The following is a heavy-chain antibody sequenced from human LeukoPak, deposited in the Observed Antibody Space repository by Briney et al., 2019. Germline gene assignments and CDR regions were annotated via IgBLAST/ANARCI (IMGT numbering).Heavy chain of an antibody. CDR1: GGSISSYY. D-gene: IGHD5-18*01. CDR2: MYTSGST. Sequence: SETLSLTCTVSGGSISSYYWSWIRQPAGKGLEWIGRMYTSGSTNYNPSLKSRVTMSVDTSKNQFSLKLSSVAAADTAVYYCARDRYSGYRYGGYYYMDVWGKGTTVTISS. V-gene: IGHV4-4*07. J-gene: IGHJ6*03. CDR3: ARDRYSGYRYGGYYYMDV.